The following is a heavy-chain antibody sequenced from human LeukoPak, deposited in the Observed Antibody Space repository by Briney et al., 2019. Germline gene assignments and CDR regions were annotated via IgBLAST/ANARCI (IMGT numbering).Heavy chain of an antibody. CDR1: GGSFSGYY. Sequence: SETLSLTCAVYGGSFSGYYWSWIRQPPGKGLEWIGYIYHSGSTYYNPSLKSRVTISVDRSKNQFSLKLSSVTAADTAVYYCARVNTAMVVIDYWGQGTLVTVSS. J-gene: IGHJ4*02. CDR2: IYHSGST. CDR3: ARVNTAMVVIDY. V-gene: IGHV4-34*01. D-gene: IGHD5-18*01.